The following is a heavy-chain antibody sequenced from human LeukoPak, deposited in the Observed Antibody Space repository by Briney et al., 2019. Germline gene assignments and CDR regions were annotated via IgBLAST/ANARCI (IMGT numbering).Heavy chain of an antibody. CDR3: AKDDNYYGSGSYLDY. V-gene: IGHV3-23*01. J-gene: IGHJ4*02. D-gene: IGHD3-10*01. Sequence: PGGSLRLSCTASGFTFSSYNMNWVRQAPGKGLEWVSVISGSGGSTYYADSAKGRFTISRDNSKNTLYLQMNSLRAEDTAVYYCAKDDNYYGSGSYLDYWGQGTLVTVSS. CDR1: GFTFSSYN. CDR2: ISGSGGST.